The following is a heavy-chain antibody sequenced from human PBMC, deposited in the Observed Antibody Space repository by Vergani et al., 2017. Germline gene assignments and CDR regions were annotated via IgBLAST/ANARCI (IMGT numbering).Heavy chain of an antibody. Sequence: QLQLQESGSGLVKPSQTLSLTCAVSGDSITNGGFSWNWIRQPPGKGPEWIGYIFPSGNSDYNPSLKNRVSISLDKSKNQFSLWVNSVTAADTAVYYCARGVLELRSSGLGLINHYYYIDVWGKGTTVTVSS. CDR3: ARGVLELRSSGLGLINHYYYIDV. V-gene: IGHV4-30-2*01. CDR1: GDSITNGGFS. D-gene: IGHD1-7*01. J-gene: IGHJ6*03. CDR2: IFPSGNS.